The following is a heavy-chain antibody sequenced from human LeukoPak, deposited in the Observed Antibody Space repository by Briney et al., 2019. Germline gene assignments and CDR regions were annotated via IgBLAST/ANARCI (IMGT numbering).Heavy chain of an antibody. J-gene: IGHJ4*02. Sequence: ASLKVSCKASVYPFTDYYMHWVRQAPRQGLEWMGWINPNSGGTNYAQKFQGRVTMTRDTSINTAYMELSRLRSDDTAVYYCATSPNGYYRRYFDFWGQGTLVTVSS. V-gene: IGHV1-2*02. CDR3: ATSPNGYYRRYFDF. CDR2: INPNSGGT. CDR1: VYPFTDYY. D-gene: IGHD2-8*01.